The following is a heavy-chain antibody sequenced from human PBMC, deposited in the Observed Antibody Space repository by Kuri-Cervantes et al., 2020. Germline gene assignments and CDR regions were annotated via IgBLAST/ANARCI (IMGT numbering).Heavy chain of an antibody. CDR1: GFSLSTSGVG. CDR3: AHTPSSGYLRGSNWFDP. CDR2: IYWDDEK. Sequence: SGPTLAKPTQTLTLTCTFSGFSLSTSGVGVGWIRQPPGKALEWLDIIYWDDEKRYSPSMNSRLTITKDTSKNQVVLTMTNMDPVDTATYYCAHTPSSGYLRGSNWFDPWGQGTLVTVSS. D-gene: IGHD3-22*01. J-gene: IGHJ5*02. V-gene: IGHV2-5*02.